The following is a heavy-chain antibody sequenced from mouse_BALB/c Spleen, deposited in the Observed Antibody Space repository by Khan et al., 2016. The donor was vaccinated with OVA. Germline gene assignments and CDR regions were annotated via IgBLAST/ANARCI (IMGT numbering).Heavy chain of an antibody. Sequence: EVQLQESGPGLVKPSQSLSLTCTVTGYSITSGYGWNWIRQFPGNKLEWMGYISYSGRTNYNPSLKSRISITRDTSKNKFFLQLNSVTTEDTATXYCARTARIKYWGQGTTLTVSS. CDR2: ISYSGRT. D-gene: IGHD1-2*01. CDR1: GYSITSGYG. V-gene: IGHV3-2*02. CDR3: ARTARIKY. J-gene: IGHJ2*01.